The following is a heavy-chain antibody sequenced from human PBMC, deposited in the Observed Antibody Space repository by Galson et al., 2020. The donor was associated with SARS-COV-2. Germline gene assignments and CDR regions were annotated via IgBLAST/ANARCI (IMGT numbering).Heavy chain of an antibody. CDR3: ARDYGELLGGDWFDP. CDR2: IKQDGSEK. J-gene: IGHJ5*02. Sequence: QLGESLKISCAASGFTFSSYWMSWVRQAPGKGLEWVANIKQDGSEKYYVDSVKGRFTISRDNAKNSLYLQMNSLRAEDTAVYYCARDYGELLGGDWFDPWGQGTLVTVSS. CDR1: GFTFSSYW. D-gene: IGHD1-26*01. V-gene: IGHV3-7*01.